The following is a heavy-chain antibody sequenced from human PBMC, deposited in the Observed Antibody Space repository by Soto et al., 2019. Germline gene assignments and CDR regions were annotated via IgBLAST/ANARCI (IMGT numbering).Heavy chain of an antibody. CDR2: IYYSGST. V-gene: IGHV4-59*01. Sequence: SETLSLTCTVSGGSISSYYWSWIRQPPGKGLEWIGYIYYSGSTNYSPSLKSRVTISVDTSKNQFSLKLSSVTAADTAVYYCARGGDYGGRYYFAYWGQGTLVTVSS. J-gene: IGHJ4*02. CDR3: ARGGDYGGRYYFAY. CDR1: GGSISSYY. D-gene: IGHD4-17*01.